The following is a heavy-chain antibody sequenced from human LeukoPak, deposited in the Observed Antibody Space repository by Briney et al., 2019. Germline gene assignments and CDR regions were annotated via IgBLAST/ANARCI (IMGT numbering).Heavy chain of an antibody. CDR3: AREYGYSSAQSKSFDY. J-gene: IGHJ4*02. Sequence: ASVKVSCKASGYTFTSYYIHWVRQAPGQGLEWMGIINPSGGSTTYPQKLQGRVTMTRDTSTSTVYMELSSLRSEDTAVYYCAREYGYSSAQSKSFDYWGQGTLVTVSS. V-gene: IGHV1-46*01. CDR2: INPSGGST. D-gene: IGHD6-25*01. CDR1: GYTFTSYY.